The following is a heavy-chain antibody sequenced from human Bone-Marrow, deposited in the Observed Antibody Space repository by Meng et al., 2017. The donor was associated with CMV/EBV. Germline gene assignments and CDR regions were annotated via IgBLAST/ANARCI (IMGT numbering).Heavy chain of an antibody. Sequence: GSLRLSCAVSGGSISSSSDYWGWIRQPPGKGLEWIGTFHYSGSTYYNPSLKSRVTISVDTSKNQFSLKLSSVTAADTAVYYCARAPIGTSERPFDYWGQGTLVTVSS. CDR3: ARAPIGTSERPFDY. D-gene: IGHD1-26*01. CDR2: FHYSGST. CDR1: GGSISSSSDY. V-gene: IGHV4-39*07. J-gene: IGHJ4*02.